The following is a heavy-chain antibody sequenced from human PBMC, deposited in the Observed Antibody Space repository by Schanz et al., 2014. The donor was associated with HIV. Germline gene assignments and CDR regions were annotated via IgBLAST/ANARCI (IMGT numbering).Heavy chain of an antibody. D-gene: IGHD5-12*01. CDR1: GFIFSSYS. Sequence: EVQLVESGGGLVKPGGSLRLSCAASGFIFSSYSMNWVRQAPGKGLEWVSSISSGSSHIYNADSVKGRFTISRDNARNTLYLQMNSLRAEDTAVYYCARETSRGYSGLDFRFFDHWGRGTLVAVSS. CDR2: ISSGSSHI. V-gene: IGHV3-21*04. J-gene: IGHJ4*02. CDR3: ARETSRGYSGLDFRFFDH.